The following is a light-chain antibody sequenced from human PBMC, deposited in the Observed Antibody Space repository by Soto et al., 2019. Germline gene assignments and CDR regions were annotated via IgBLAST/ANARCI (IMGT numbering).Light chain of an antibody. CDR1: QSVSIL. CDR2: GAS. Sequence: EIMMSQSPATLSVTPGERVTLSCRASQSVSILLAWYQQKPGQAPRLLIYGASIRATDIPDRFSGSGSGTDFTLTISRLEPEDFAVYYCQQYNNWPPDITFGQGTLPEV. J-gene: IGKJ5*01. CDR3: QQYNNWPPDIT. V-gene: IGKV3D-15*01.